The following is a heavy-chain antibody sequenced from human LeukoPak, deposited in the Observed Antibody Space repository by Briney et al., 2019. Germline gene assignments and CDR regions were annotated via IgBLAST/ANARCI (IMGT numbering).Heavy chain of an antibody. CDR1: GFPFGSYW. J-gene: IGHJ4*02. CDR2: IKKDGTEK. CDR3: AKVSSN. V-gene: IGHV3-7*01. D-gene: IGHD2-8*01. Sequence: PGGSLRLSCVASGFPFGSYWLSWVRQAPGKGLEWVANIKKDGTEKYYVDSVRGRFTISRDNSKNTLYLQMNSLRAEDTAVYYCAKVSSNWGQGTLVTVSS.